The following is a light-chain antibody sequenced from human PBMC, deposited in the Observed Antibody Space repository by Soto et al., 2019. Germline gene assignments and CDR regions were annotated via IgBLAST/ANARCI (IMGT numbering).Light chain of an antibody. CDR2: GAS. Sequence: EIVLTQSPGTLSLSPGERATLSCRASQSVSSSSLAWYQQKRGQAPRLLIHGASSRATGIPDRFSGSGSGTDFTLTITSLEPEDFAVYYCQQRSTWLYTFGQGTKLEV. CDR1: QSVSSSS. CDR3: QQRSTWLYT. J-gene: IGKJ2*01. V-gene: IGKV3D-20*02.